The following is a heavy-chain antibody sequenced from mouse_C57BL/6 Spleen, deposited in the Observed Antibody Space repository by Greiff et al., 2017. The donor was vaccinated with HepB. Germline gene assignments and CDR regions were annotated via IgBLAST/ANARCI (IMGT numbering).Heavy chain of an antibody. CDR3: ARWSTTVVDYFDY. CDR1: GYTFTSYW. D-gene: IGHD1-1*01. CDR2: IDPSDSYT. V-gene: IGHV1-59*01. Sequence: QVQLQQPGAELVRPGTSVKLSCKASGYTFTSYWMHWVKQRPGQGLEWIGVIDPSDSYTNYNQKFKGKATLTVDKSSSTAYMQLSSLTSEDSAVYYCARWSTTVVDYFDYWGQGTTLTVSS. J-gene: IGHJ2*01.